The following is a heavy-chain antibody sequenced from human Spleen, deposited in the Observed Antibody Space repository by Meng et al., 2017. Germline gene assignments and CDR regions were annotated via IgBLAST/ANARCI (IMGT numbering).Heavy chain of an antibody. CDR1: GGSFSDYY. V-gene: IGHV4-34*01. J-gene: IGHJ4*02. Sequence: QVQLQPWGAGLLKPSETLSLTCLVSGGSFSDYYWSWTRQPPGKGLEWIGEINHSGSTNYNPSLESRATISVDTSQNNLSLKLSSVAAADSAVYYCARGPTTMAHDFDYWGQGTLVTVSS. CDR2: INHSGST. CDR3: ARGPTTMAHDFDY. D-gene: IGHD4-11*01.